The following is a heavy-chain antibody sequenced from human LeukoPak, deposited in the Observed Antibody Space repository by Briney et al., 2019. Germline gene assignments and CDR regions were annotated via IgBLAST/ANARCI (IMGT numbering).Heavy chain of an antibody. CDR1: GFTFSSYA. D-gene: IGHD2-8*01. CDR2: ISGSGTST. CDR3: AKDRSCTNDVCHGDFDS. J-gene: IGHJ4*02. Sequence: PGGSLRLSCAASGFTFSSYAMSWVRQAPGKGLEWVSGISGSGTSTYYADSVKGRCTISRDKSKNTLYLQMNSLRAEDTAVYYCAKDRSCTNDVCHGDFDSWGQGTLVTVSS. V-gene: IGHV3-23*01.